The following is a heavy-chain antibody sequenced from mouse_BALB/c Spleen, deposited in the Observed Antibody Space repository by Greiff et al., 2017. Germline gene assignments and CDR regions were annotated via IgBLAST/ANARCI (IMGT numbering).Heavy chain of an antibody. J-gene: IGHJ4*01. CDR2: IWGDGST. V-gene: IGHV2-6-7*01. CDR3: ARDRGLLQYAMDY. CDR1: GFSLTGYG. D-gene: IGHD2-3*01. Sequence: VQLQQSGPGLVAPSQSLSITCTVSGFSLTGYGVNWVRQPPGKGLEWLGMIWGDGSTDYNSALKSRLSISKDNSKSQVFLKMNSLQTDDTARYYCARDRGLLQYAMDYCGQGTSVTVSS.